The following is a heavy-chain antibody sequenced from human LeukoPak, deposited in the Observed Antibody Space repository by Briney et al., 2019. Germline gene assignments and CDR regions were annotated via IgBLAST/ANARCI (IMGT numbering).Heavy chain of an antibody. CDR1: GFTFNTYA. V-gene: IGHV3-48*04. D-gene: IGHD3-10*01. CDR2: ISSSSLAI. CDR3: ARSGHYGAGSYYSLNGFDP. Sequence: GGSLRLSCAASGFTFNTYAMNWVRQAPGRGLEWISYISSSSLAIYYSDSVKGRFTISSDNVENSLYLQMNTLRAEDTAVYYCARSGHYGAGSYYSLNGFDPWGQGTLVTVSS. J-gene: IGHJ5*02.